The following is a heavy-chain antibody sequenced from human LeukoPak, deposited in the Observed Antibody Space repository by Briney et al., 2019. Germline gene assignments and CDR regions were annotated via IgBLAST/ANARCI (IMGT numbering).Heavy chain of an antibody. J-gene: IGHJ5*02. CDR3: ARGWTVRNWFDP. CDR1: GGTFSSYT. V-gene: IGHV1-69*02. D-gene: IGHD4-17*01. CDR2: IIPILGIA. Sequence: SVKVSCKASGGTFSSYTISWVRQAPGQGLEWMGRIIPILGIANYAQKFQGRVTNTADKSTSTAYMELSSLRSEDTAVYYCARGWTVRNWFDPWGQGTLVTVSS.